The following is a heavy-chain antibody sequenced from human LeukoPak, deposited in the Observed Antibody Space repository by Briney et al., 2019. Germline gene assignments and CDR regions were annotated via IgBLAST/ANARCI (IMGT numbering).Heavy chain of an antibody. Sequence: GASVKVSCKASGGTFSSYAIRWVRQAPGQGLEWIGGIIPIFGTATYAQKFQGRVTITADESTSTAYMELSSLRSEDTAVYYCARHGGITIFGVAQPGGAFDILGQGTMVTVSA. CDR1: GGTFSSYA. D-gene: IGHD3-3*01. CDR3: ARHGGITIFGVAQPGGAFDI. J-gene: IGHJ3*02. V-gene: IGHV1-69*13. CDR2: IIPIFGTA.